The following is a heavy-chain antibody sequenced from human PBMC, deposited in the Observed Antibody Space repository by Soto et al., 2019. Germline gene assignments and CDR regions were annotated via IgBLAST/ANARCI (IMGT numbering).Heavy chain of an antibody. CDR3: ARDDDISGADAFDI. CDR2: ISYDGSNK. CDR1: GFTFSSYA. J-gene: IGHJ3*02. Sequence: QVQLVESGGGVVQPGRSLRLSCAASGFTFSSYAMHWFRQAPGKGLEWVAVISYDGSNKYYADSVKGRFTISRDNSKNTLYLQMNSLRAEDTAVYYCARDDDISGADAFDIWGQGTMVTVSS. V-gene: IGHV3-30-3*01. D-gene: IGHD3-9*01.